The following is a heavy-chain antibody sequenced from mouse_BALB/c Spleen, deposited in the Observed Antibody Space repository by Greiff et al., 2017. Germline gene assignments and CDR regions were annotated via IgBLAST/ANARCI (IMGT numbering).Heavy chain of an antibody. CDR1: GYAFSSYW. D-gene: IGHD1-1*01. CDR2: IYPGDGDT. CDR3: ARWGSSYGGMDY. Sequence: QVQLQQSGAELVRPGSSVKISCKASGYAFSSYWMNWVKQRPGQGLEWIGQIYPGDGDTNYNGKFKGKATLTADKSSSTAYMQLSSLTSEDSAVYFCARWGSSYGGMDYWGQGTSVTVSS. V-gene: IGHV1-80*01. J-gene: IGHJ4*01.